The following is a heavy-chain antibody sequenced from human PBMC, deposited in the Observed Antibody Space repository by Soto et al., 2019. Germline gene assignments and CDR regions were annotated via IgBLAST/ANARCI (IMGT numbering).Heavy chain of an antibody. D-gene: IGHD3-22*01. J-gene: IGHJ4*02. CDR2: INSGSTSV. CDR3: GSSASPDAC. V-gene: IGHV3-48*01. CDR1: GFIFNSDS. Sequence: EVQLVESGGGLVQPGGSLRLSCVASGFIFNSDSMNWVRQAPGKGLEWISYINSGSTSVFYADSVKGRFTISRDNAKNSLSLQMNSLRAEDTAVYYCGSSASPDACWGQGTLVTVSS.